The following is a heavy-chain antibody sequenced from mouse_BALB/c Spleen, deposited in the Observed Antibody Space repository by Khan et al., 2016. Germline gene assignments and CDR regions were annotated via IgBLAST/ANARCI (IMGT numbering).Heavy chain of an antibody. CDR3: ARRGVITTPLAY. CDR2: IYPGDGDT. CDR1: GYTFTSYW. D-gene: IGHD2-4*01. V-gene: IGHV1-87*01. Sequence: QVQLQQSGAELARPGASVKLSCKASGYTFTSYWMQWVKQRPGQGLEWIGAIYPGDGDTRYTQKFKGKATLTADKSSSTAYMQLSSLASEDSAVYYCARRGVITTPLAYWGQGTLVTVSS. J-gene: IGHJ3*01.